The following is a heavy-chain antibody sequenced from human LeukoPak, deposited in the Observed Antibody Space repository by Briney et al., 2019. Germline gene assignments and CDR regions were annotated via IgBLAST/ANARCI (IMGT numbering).Heavy chain of an antibody. J-gene: IGHJ4*02. CDR1: GFTFSSYW. Sequence: GGSLRLSCAASGFTFSSYWMSWVRQAPGKGVEWVANIKQDGSEKYYVDSVKGRFTISRDNAKNSLYLQMNSLRAEDTAVYYCAKRGCDTNGCPYYFDYWGQGTLVTVSS. CDR2: IKQDGSEK. D-gene: IGHD2-8*01. CDR3: AKRGCDTNGCPYYFDY. V-gene: IGHV3-7*05.